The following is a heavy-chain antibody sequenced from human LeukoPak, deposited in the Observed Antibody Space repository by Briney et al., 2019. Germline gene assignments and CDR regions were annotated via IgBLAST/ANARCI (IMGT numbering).Heavy chain of an antibody. J-gene: IGHJ1*01. CDR2: INHSGST. V-gene: IGHV4-34*01. Sequence: SETLSLTCAVYGGSFSGYYWSWIRQPPGKGLEWIGEINHSGSTNYNPSLKSRVTISVDTSKSQFSLKLSSVTAADTAVYYCARRFPVVAASYFQHWGQGTLVTVSS. D-gene: IGHD2-15*01. CDR1: GGSFSGYY. CDR3: ARRFPVVAASYFQH.